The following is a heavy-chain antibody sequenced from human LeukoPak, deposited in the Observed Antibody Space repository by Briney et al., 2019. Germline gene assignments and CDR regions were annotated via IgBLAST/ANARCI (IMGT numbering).Heavy chain of an antibody. CDR2: IKSKTDGGTT. J-gene: IGHJ4*02. Sequence: GGSLRLSCAASGFPFSNAWMSWVRKAPGKGLEWFGRIKSKTDGGTTDYAAPVKGRFTISRDDSKNTLYLQMNSLKTEDTAVYYCTTDRAFLWFGEFGYWGQGTLVTVSS. CDR3: TTDRAFLWFGEFGY. V-gene: IGHV3-15*01. CDR1: GFPFSNAW. D-gene: IGHD3-10*01.